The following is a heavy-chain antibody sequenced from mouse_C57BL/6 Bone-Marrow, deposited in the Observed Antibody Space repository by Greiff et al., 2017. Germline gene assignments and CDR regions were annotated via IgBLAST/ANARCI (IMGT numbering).Heavy chain of an antibody. J-gene: IGHJ1*03. CDR3: ARARGITTVVATWDWYFDV. CDR2: IYPGDGDT. V-gene: IGHV1-82*01. CDR1: GYAFSSSW. D-gene: IGHD1-1*01. Sequence: VQLQQPGPELVKPGASVKISCKASGYAFSSSWMNWVKQRPGKGLEWIGRIYPGDGDTNYNGKFKGKATLTADKSSSTAYMQLSSLTSEDSAVYVCARARGITTVVATWDWYFDVWGTGTTVTVSS.